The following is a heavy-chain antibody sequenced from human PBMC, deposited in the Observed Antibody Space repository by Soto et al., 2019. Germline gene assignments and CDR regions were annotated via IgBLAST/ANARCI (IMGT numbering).Heavy chain of an antibody. CDR1: GFTFSGSA. V-gene: IGHV3-73*01. CDR2: IRSKANSYAT. Sequence: GGSLRLSCAASGFTFSGSAMHWVRQASGKGLEWVGRIRSKANSYATAYAASVKGRFTISRDNSKNTLYLQMNSLRAEDTAVYYCAKDYDPIRCDYFDYWGQGTLVTVSS. CDR3: AKDYDPIRCDYFDY. J-gene: IGHJ4*02. D-gene: IGHD3-16*01.